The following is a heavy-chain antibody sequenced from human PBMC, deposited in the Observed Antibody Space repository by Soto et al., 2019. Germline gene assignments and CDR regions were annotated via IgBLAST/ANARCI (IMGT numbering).Heavy chain of an antibody. V-gene: IGHV4-30-4*01. Sequence: LSLTCTVSGGSISSGDHHWSWIRQPPGRGLEWIGYIYFSGSAYYIPSLKSRVTISVDTSKNQFTLKLTSVTAADSAVYYCARTTVRGGYWFDTWGQGTLVTVSS. J-gene: IGHJ5*02. CDR3: ARTTVRGGYWFDT. D-gene: IGHD3-10*01. CDR1: GGSISSGDHH. CDR2: IYFSGSA.